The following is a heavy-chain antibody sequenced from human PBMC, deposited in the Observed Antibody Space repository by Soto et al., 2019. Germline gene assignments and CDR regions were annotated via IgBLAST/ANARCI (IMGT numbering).Heavy chain of an antibody. CDR1: GYDFSTHW. CDR2: IYPSDSDT. Sequence: GESLKISCKASGYDFSTHWIGWVRHMPGKGLQWMAIIYPSDSDTKYSPSFQGHVTISVDKSISTAYLQWSGLQASDSAKYYCARLFRDAGFWDHFGYWRPRDLVTVSS. CDR3: ARLFRDAGFWDHFGY. D-gene: IGHD3-16*01. J-gene: IGHJ4*02. V-gene: IGHV5-51*01.